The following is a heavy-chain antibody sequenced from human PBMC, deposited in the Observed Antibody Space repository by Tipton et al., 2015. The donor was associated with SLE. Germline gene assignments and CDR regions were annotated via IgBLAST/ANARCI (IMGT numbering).Heavy chain of an antibody. D-gene: IGHD3-22*01. CDR3: ARDPDSMIVVVRDAFDI. J-gene: IGHJ3*02. CDR2: ISGANGYT. V-gene: IGHV1-18*04. Sequence: QLVQSGAEVKKPGASVKVSCKASGYTFSNYGISWVRQVPGQGLEWMGWISGANGYTNFAQRFQGRVTMTTDTSTSTAYMELTSLRSDDTAVYYCARDPDSMIVVVRDAFDIWGQGTMVTVSS. CDR1: GYTFSNYG.